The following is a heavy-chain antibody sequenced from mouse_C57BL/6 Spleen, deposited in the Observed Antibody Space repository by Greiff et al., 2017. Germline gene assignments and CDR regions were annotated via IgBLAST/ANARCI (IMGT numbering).Heavy chain of an antibody. CDR2: IDPSDSYT. CDR1: GYTFTSYW. Sequence: QVQLQQPGAELVMPGASVKLSCKASGYTFTSYWMHWVKQRPGQGLEWIGEIDPSDSYTNYNQKFKGKSTLTVDKSSSTAYMQLSSLTSEDSAVYYCARRGGSSYGDYWGQGTTLTVSS. CDR3: ARRGGSSYGDY. D-gene: IGHD1-1*01. J-gene: IGHJ2*01. V-gene: IGHV1-69*01.